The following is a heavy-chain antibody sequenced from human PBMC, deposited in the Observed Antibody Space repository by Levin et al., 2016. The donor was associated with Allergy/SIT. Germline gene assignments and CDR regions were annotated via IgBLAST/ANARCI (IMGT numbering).Heavy chain of an antibody. CDR2: INPNSGGT. V-gene: IGHV1-2*04. CDR3: AGASYGLYNWFDP. CDR1: GYTFTGYY. J-gene: IGHJ5*02. D-gene: IGHD1-26*01. Sequence: ASVKVSCKASGYTFTGYYMHWVRQAPGQGLEWMGWINPNSGGTNYAQKFQGWVTMTRDTSISTAYMELSRLRSDDTAVYYCAGASYGLYNWFDPWGQGTLVTVSS.